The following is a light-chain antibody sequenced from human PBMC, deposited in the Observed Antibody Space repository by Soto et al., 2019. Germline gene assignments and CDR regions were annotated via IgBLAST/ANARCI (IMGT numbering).Light chain of an antibody. J-gene: IGKJ1*01. Sequence: IQMTQSPSTLSASVGDRVTITCRASHNIERWMAWYQQKRGRAPSLLIFDATTLHSGVPSRFSGGGSGTEFTLTINGFQPDDFATYYCQQFAKSSTFGQGTTVEIK. CDR1: HNIERW. CDR3: QQFAKSST. V-gene: IGKV1-5*01. CDR2: DAT.